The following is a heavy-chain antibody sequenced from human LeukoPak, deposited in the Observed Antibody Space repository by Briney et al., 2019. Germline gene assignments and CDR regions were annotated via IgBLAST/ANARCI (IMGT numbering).Heavy chain of an antibody. Sequence: SETLSLTCAVYGGSFSGYYWSWIRQPPGKGLEWIGEINHSGSTNYNPSLKSRVTISVDTSKNQFSLKLSSVTAADTAVYYCARHLQAAAGTSHYYYYYMDVWGKGTTVTISS. J-gene: IGHJ6*03. CDR2: INHSGST. V-gene: IGHV4-34*01. CDR3: ARHLQAAAGTSHYYYYYMDV. D-gene: IGHD6-13*01. CDR1: GGSFSGYY.